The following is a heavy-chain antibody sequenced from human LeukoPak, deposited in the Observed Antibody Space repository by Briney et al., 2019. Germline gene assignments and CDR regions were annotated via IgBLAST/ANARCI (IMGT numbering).Heavy chain of an antibody. D-gene: IGHD6-19*01. CDR2: ISSSSSTI. CDR1: GFTFSSYS. J-gene: IGHJ3*02. V-gene: IGHV3-48*04. CDR3: ARGRIAVAGIPDAFDI. Sequence: GGSLRLSCAASGFTFSSYSMNWVRQAPGKGLEWVSYISSSSSTIYYADSVKGRFTISRDNAKNSLYLQMNSLRAEDTAVYYCARGRIAVAGIPDAFDIWGQGTMVTVSS.